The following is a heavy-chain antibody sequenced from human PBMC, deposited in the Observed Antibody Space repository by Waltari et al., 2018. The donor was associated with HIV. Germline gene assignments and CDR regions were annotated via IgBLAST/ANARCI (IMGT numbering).Heavy chain of an antibody. CDR3: ARDPYSSSGIPTPNWFDP. Sequence: QVQLVQSGAEVKKPGSSVKVSCKASGGTFSSYAISWVRQAPGQGLEWMGGIIPIFGTANYAQKFQGRVTITADESTSTAYMELSSLRSEDTAVYYCARDPYSSSGIPTPNWFDPWGQGTLVTVSS. D-gene: IGHD6-6*01. CDR1: GGTFSSYA. CDR2: IIPIFGTA. V-gene: IGHV1-69*01. J-gene: IGHJ5*02.